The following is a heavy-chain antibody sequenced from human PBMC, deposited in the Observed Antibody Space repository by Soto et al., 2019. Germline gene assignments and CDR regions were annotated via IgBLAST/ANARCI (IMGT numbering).Heavy chain of an antibody. CDR2: ISYDGSNK. J-gene: IGHJ4*02. CDR3: ARDISSGWSNVDY. D-gene: IGHD6-19*01. Sequence: QVQLVESGGGVVQPGRSLRLSCAASGFTFSSYAMHWFRQAPGKGLEWVAVISYDGSNKYYADSVKGRFTISRDNSKNTLYLQMNSLRAEDTAVYYCARDISSGWSNVDYWGQGTLVTVSS. V-gene: IGHV3-30-3*01. CDR1: GFTFSSYA.